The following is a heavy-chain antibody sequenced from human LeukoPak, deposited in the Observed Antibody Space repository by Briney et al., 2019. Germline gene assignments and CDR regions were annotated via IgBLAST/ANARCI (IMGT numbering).Heavy chain of an antibody. V-gene: IGHV1-69*04. Sequence: SVKVSCKASGGTFSSYAISWVRQAPGQGLEWMGRIIPILGIANYAQKFQGRVTITADKSTSTAYMELSSLRSEDTAVYYCASQYYDSSGYYSLWGQGTLVTVSS. D-gene: IGHD3-22*01. CDR2: IIPILGIA. CDR3: ASQYYDSSGYYSL. J-gene: IGHJ4*02. CDR1: GGTFSSYA.